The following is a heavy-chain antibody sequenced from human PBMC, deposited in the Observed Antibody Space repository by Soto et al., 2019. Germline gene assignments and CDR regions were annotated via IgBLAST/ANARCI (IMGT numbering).Heavy chain of an antibody. CDR2: ISSSSGAT. V-gene: IGHV3-48*01. J-gene: IGHJ5*01. CDR3: VRDSAYSFDF. CDR1: GFALSYYN. D-gene: IGHD2-21*01. Sequence: EVQLVESGGGLVQPGGSLRLSCAASGFALSYYNMKWVRQAPGKGLEWISDISSSSGATYYADSVKGRFTISRDYAKNSLYLQMNHLRVEDTPIYYCVRDSAYSFDFWGQGTLVTVSS.